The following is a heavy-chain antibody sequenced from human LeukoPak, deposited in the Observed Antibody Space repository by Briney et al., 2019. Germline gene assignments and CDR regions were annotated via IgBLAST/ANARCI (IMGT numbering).Heavy chain of an antibody. V-gene: IGHV1-69*13. J-gene: IGHJ5*02. D-gene: IGHD3-22*01. CDR2: IIPIFGTA. Sequence: ASVKVSCKASGGTFSSYAISWVRQAPGQGLEWMGGIIPIFGTANYAQKFQGRVTITADESTSTAYMELSSLRSEDTAVYYCAREMGYYYDSSGMFDPWGQGTLVTVSS. CDR1: GGTFSSYA. CDR3: AREMGYYYDSSGMFDP.